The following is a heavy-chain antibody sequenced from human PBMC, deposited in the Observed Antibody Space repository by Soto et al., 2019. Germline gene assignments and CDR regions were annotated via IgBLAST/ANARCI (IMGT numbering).Heavy chain of an antibody. Sequence: SVKVSCKASGGTFSSYAISWVRQAPGQGLEWMGGIIPIFGTANYAQKFQGRVTITADESTSTAYMELRSLRSDDTAVYYCARVVGALGHWFDPWGQGTLVTVS. CDR1: GGTFSSYA. V-gene: IGHV1-69*13. J-gene: IGHJ5*02. D-gene: IGHD1-26*01. CDR3: ARVVGALGHWFDP. CDR2: IIPIFGTA.